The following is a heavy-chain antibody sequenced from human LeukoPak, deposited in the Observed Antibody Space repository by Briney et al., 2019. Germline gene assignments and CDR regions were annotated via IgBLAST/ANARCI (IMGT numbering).Heavy chain of an antibody. D-gene: IGHD3-10*01. Sequence: PGRSLRLSCAASGFTFDDYAMHWVRQAPGKGLEWVSGISWNSGSIGYADSVKGRFTISRDNAKNSLYLQMNSLRAEDMALYYCAKAKGEYIHDALDIWGQGTMVTVSS. CDR2: ISWNSGSI. J-gene: IGHJ3*02. V-gene: IGHV3-9*03. CDR3: AKAKGEYIHDALDI. CDR1: GFTFDDYA.